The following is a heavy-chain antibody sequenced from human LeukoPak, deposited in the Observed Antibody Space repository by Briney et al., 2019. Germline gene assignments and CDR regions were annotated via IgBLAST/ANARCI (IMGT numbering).Heavy chain of an antibody. CDR1: GGTFSSYA. V-gene: IGHV1-18*01. D-gene: IGHD2-2*01. Sequence: GASVKVSCKASGGTFSSYAISWVRQAPGQGLEWMGWISAYNGNTNYAQKLQGRVTMTTDTSTSTAYMELRSLRSEDTAVYYCARVSVVPAAGTRAFDIWGQGTMVTVSS. CDR2: ISAYNGNT. J-gene: IGHJ3*02. CDR3: ARVSVVPAAGTRAFDI.